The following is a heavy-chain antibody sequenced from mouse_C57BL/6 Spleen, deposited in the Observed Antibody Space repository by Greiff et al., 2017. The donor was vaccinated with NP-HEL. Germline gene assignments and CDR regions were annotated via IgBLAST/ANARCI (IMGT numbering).Heavy chain of an antibody. CDR2: IYPGDGDT. D-gene: IGHD2-3*01. V-gene: IGHV1-80*01. CDR1: GYAFSSYW. CDR3: ARIYDGYHPLDY. J-gene: IGHJ2*01. Sequence: VKLVESGAELVKPGASVKISCKASGYAFSSYWMTWVKQRPGKGLEWIGPIYPGDGDTNYNGKFKGKATLTADKASSTAYMQLSRLTSEDSAVYFCARIYDGYHPLDYWGQGTTLTVSS.